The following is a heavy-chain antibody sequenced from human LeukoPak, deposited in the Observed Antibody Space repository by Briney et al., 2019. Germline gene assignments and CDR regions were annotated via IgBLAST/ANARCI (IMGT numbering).Heavy chain of an antibody. J-gene: IGHJ6*02. D-gene: IGHD3-16*01. V-gene: IGHV3-30*03. CDR2: ISYDGSNK. Sequence: GRSLSLSCAASGFTFSSYGMHWVRQAPGKGLEWVAVISYDGSNKYYADSVKGRFTISRDNSKNTLYLQMNSLRAEDTAVYYCARDFRIGGVWGQGTTVTVSS. CDR3: ARDFRIGGV. CDR1: GFTFSSYG.